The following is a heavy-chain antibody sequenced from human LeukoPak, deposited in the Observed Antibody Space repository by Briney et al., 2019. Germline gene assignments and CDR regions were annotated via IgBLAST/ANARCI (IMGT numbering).Heavy chain of an antibody. V-gene: IGHV3-30-3*01. J-gene: IGHJ4*02. CDR1: GFTFSSSW. CDR3: ARDYWWNYDY. Sequence: PGGSLRLSCVASGFTFSSSWMSWARQAPGKGLEWVAVISKDGSDKYYPGSVRGRFTISRDNSKNTIYLQMDSLRAEDTAIYYCARDYWWNYDYWGQGTLVTVSS. D-gene: IGHD1-7*01. CDR2: ISKDGSDK.